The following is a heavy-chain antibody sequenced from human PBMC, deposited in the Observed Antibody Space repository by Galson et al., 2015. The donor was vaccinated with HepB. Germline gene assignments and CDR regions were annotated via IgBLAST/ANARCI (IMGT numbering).Heavy chain of an antibody. CDR1: GFTFSSYS. CDR3: AREAMGTSHSDY. CDR2: ISRSVTNK. Sequence: SLRLSCAASGFTFSSYSMNWVRQAPGKGLEWVSSISRSVTNKYYADSVKGRFTIARDNAKNSLYLQMDSLTADDTAVYYCAREAMGTSHSDYLGQGTLVTVSS. D-gene: IGHD5-24*01. V-gene: IGHV3-21*06. J-gene: IGHJ4*02.